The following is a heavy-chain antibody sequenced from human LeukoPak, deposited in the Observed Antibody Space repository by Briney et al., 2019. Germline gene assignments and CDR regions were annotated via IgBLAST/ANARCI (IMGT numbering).Heavy chain of an antibody. CDR1: GFTFSSHV. Sequence: GGSLRLSCAASGFTFSSHVMSWVRQAPGKGLEWVSTISGSGDNTYYADSVKGRFTISRDNSKNTLYLQMNSLRAEDTAVYYCAKGGAVASKSITMVRGTRRYYYYMDVWGKGTTVTISS. V-gene: IGHV3-23*01. D-gene: IGHD3-10*01. J-gene: IGHJ6*03. CDR3: AKGGAVASKSITMVRGTRRYYYYMDV. CDR2: ISGSGDNT.